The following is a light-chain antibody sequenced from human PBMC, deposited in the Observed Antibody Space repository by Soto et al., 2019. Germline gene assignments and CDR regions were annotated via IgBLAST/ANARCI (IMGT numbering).Light chain of an antibody. J-gene: IGKJ4*01. CDR1: QSVRSSY. V-gene: IGKV3-20*01. CDR3: QQYDNSPLS. CDR2: GAS. Sequence: EIGLTQAPGTMSLSPGERATRSCSASQSVRSSYLAWYQQKPGQALRLLIYGASSRATGIPDRFSGSGSGTDFTLTISRLEPGDFAVYYCQQYDNSPLSVGGGTKVEIK.